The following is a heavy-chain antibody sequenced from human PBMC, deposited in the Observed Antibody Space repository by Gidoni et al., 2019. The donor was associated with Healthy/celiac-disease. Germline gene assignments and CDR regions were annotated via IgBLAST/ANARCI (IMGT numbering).Heavy chain of an antibody. CDR1: GGSFSGYY. Sequence: QVQLQQWGAGLLKPSETLSLTCAVYGGSFSGYYWSWIRQPPGKGLEWIGEINHSGSTNYNPSLKSRVTISVDTSKNQFSLKLSSVTAADTAVYYCARGVVRGVRRSTSNWFDPWGQGTLVTVSS. CDR2: INHSGST. J-gene: IGHJ5*02. CDR3: ARGVVRGVRRSTSNWFDP. V-gene: IGHV4-34*01. D-gene: IGHD3-10*01.